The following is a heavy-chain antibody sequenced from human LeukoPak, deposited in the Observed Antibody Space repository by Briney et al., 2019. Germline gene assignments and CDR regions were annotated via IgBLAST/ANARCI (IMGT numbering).Heavy chain of an antibody. V-gene: IGHV3-23*01. CDR1: GFTFSSYA. CDR3: AKDQVAAVAGTVFDY. CDR2: ISGSGGST. Sequence: GGSLRLSCAASGFTFSSYAMSWVRQAPGKGLEWVSAISGSGGSTYYADSAKGRFTISRDNSKNTLYLQMNSLRAEDTAVYYCAKDQVAAVAGTVFDYWGQGTLVTVSS. D-gene: IGHD6-19*01. J-gene: IGHJ4*02.